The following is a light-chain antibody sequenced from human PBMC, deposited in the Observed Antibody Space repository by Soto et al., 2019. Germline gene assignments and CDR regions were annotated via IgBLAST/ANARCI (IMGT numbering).Light chain of an antibody. V-gene: IGLV2-14*01. J-gene: IGLJ1*01. CDR2: DVS. CDR1: SSDVGGYNY. Sequence: YALTQPPCVSGSPGHSITISCTGTSSDVGGYNYVSWYQQHPGKAPKFMIYDVSNRPSGVSNRFSGSKSGNTASLTISGLQAEDEADYYCSSYTTSNTRQIVFGTGTKVTVL. CDR3: SSYTTSNTRQIV.